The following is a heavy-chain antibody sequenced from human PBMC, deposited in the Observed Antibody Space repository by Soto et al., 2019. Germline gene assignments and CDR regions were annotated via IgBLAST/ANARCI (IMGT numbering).Heavy chain of an antibody. D-gene: IGHD4-4*01. Sequence: EVQLVESGGGLVQPGGSLRLSCAASGFTFSSYWMSWVRQAPGKGLEWVANIKQDGSEKYYVDSVKGRFTISRDNAKSSLYLQMNSLRAEDTAVYYCARDRSPDYSNYGYWFDPWGQGTLVTVSS. V-gene: IGHV3-7*03. CDR2: IKQDGSEK. J-gene: IGHJ5*02. CDR3: ARDRSPDYSNYGYWFDP. CDR1: GFTFSSYW.